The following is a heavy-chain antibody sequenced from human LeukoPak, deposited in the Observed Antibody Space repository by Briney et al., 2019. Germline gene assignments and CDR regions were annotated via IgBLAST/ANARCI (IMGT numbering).Heavy chain of an antibody. J-gene: IGHJ2*01. CDR1: GFTFSARE. Sequence: GGSLRLSCAASGFTFSAREMNWVRQAPGKGLEWVADIKHDASEEHYVASVKGRFSISRDNAKLYLQMNSLRAEDTAVYYCAGGQGWHFDLWGLGTLITVSS. CDR3: AGGQGWHFDL. CDR2: IKHDASEE. D-gene: IGHD2-15*01. V-gene: IGHV3-7*01.